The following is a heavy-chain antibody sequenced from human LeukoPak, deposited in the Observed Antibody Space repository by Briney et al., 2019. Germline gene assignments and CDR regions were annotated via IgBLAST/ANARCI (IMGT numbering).Heavy chain of an antibody. CDR2: IYHSGST. CDR1: GYSISSGYY. D-gene: IGHD1-26*01. V-gene: IGHV4-38-2*02. Sequence: PSETLSLTCTVSGYSISSGYYWGWIRQPPGKGLEWIGSIYHSGSTYYNPSLKSRVTISVDTSKNQFSLKLSSVTAADTAVYYRARANEWELFFFDYWGQGTLVTVSS. J-gene: IGHJ4*02. CDR3: ARANEWELFFFDY.